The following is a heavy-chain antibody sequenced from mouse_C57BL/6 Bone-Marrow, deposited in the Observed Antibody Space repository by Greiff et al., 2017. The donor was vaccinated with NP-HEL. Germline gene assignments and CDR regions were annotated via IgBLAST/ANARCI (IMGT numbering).Heavy chain of an antibody. D-gene: IGHD1-1*01. CDR1: GFSLTSYG. V-gene: IGHV2-6-1*01. J-gene: IGHJ1*03. Sequence: VMLVESGPGLVAPSQSLSITCTVSGFSLTSYGVHWVRQPPGKGLEWLVVIWSDGSTTYNSALKSRLSISKDNSKSQVFLKMNSLQTDDTAMYYCARHFDYYGSSPYWYFDVWGTGTTVTVSS. CDR2: IWSDGST. CDR3: ARHFDYYGSSPYWYFDV.